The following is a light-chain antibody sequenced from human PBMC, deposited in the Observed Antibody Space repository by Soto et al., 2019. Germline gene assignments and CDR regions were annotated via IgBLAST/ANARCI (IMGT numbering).Light chain of an antibody. V-gene: IGKV4-1*01. CDR1: QSVLYSYNNKNY. CDR2: WAS. Sequence: DTVITHSPDSLAVSQLKRATIKCNFSQSVLYSYNNKNYLAWYQQKPGQPPKLLIYWASTRESGVPDRFSGSGSGTDFTLTISSLQAEDVAVYYCQQYYNTPWTFGQGTKVDI. CDR3: QQYYNTPWT. J-gene: IGKJ1*01.